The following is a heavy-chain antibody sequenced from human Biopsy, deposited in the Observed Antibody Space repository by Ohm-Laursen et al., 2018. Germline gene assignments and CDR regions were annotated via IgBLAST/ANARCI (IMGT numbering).Heavy chain of an antibody. D-gene: IGHD3-22*01. Sequence: GTLSLTCTVSGDSISSYYWSWIRQPPGKGLQWIGYVYYTGSTDYNPSLQSRVTISVDTSKNHFCLRLRSVTPADTAIYYCARDRGYYSDRTVPGYFDLWGRGTLVTVSS. V-gene: IGHV4-59*01. CDR2: VYYTGST. J-gene: IGHJ2*01. CDR1: GDSISSYY. CDR3: ARDRGYYSDRTVPGYFDL.